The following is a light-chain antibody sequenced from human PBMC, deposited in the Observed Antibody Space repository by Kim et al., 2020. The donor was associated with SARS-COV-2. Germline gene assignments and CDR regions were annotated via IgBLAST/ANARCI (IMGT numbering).Light chain of an antibody. CDR2: QDN. V-gene: IGLV3-1*01. J-gene: IGLJ3*02. CDR3: QAWDGNTAV. Sequence: VSQGQTASITCSGDELGDKYACWYQQKPGQSPVLVIYQDNKRPSEIPERFSGSNSGNTATLTISGTQAMDEADYYCQAWDGNTAVFGGGTQLTVL. CDR1: ELGDKY.